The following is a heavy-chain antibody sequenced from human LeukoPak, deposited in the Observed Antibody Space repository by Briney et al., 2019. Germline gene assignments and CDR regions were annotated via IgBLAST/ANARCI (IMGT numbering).Heavy chain of an antibody. J-gene: IGHJ5*02. Sequence: GGSLRLSCAASGFTFRNYGMAWVRQAPGKGLEWVSTITGSGGSTYYADSVKGRFTISRDNSKNTLYVQMNSLRAEDTAVYYCAKGVGVYTNWFDPWGQGTLVTVSS. CDR2: ITGSGGST. CDR3: AKGVGVYTNWFDP. D-gene: IGHD3-10*01. CDR1: GFTFRNYG. V-gene: IGHV3-23*01.